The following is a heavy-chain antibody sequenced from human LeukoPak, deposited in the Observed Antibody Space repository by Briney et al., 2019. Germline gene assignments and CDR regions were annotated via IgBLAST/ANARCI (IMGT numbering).Heavy chain of an antibody. CDR2: IHTDDTT. CDR1: GFTFSDYT. V-gene: IGHV3-53*01. J-gene: IGHJ4*02. CDR3: ARGQYGGSHYFDS. D-gene: IGHD5-12*01. Sequence: GGSLRLSCAASGFTFSDYTMNWVRQAPGKGLEWVSVIHTDDTTYYADSVKGRFTISRDYSKNTVYVQMNSLRAEDTAVYYCARGQYGGSHYFDSWGQGTLVTVSS.